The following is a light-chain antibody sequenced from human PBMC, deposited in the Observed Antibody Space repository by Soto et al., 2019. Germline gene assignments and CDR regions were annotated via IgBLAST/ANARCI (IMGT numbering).Light chain of an antibody. V-gene: IGLV4-69*01. CDR3: QTWGTGLYVV. Sequence: QSVLTQSPSASASLGDSVKLTCTLSSGHSNYDIAWHQQQPEKGPRYLMKLNSDGSHSKGDGIPDRFSGSSSGAERYLTISSRQAEDEADYYCQTWGTGLYVVFGGGTKLTVL. J-gene: IGLJ2*01. CDR2: LNSDGSH. CDR1: SGHSNYD.